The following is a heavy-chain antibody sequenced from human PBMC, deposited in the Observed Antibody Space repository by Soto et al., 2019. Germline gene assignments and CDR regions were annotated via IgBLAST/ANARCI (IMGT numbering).Heavy chain of an antibody. J-gene: IGHJ5*01. V-gene: IGHV4-34*02. D-gene: IGHD4-17*01. Sequence: QVQRQQWGAGLLKPSETLSLTCAVHGGSLSGYYWSWIRQTPGKGLEWIGEISHRGSTNYNPSLKSRVTISLDTSKNQFSLKLASVTAADTAAYYCARGIRPDSWGQGTQVTVSS. CDR2: ISHRGST. CDR1: GGSLSGYY. CDR3: ARGIRPDS.